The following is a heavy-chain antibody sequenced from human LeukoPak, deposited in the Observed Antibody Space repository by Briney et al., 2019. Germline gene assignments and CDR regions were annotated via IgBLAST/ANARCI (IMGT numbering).Heavy chain of an antibody. CDR1: GGTFSTSA. V-gene: IGHV1-69*06. CDR3: ARGSMATQRGYFEH. CDR2: IIPIFGTT. D-gene: IGHD5-24*01. J-gene: IGHJ4*02. Sequence: GASVRVSCKASGGTFSTSAFSWVRQAPGQGLEWMGKIIPIFGTTNYAQKFQGRVTITADKSTSTAYLELSSLRSEDTAVYYCARGSMATQRGYFEHWEQAILVTVSS.